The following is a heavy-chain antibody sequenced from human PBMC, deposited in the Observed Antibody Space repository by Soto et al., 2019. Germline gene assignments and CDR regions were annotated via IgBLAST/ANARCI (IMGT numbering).Heavy chain of an antibody. J-gene: IGHJ5*02. Sequence: SETLSLTCTVSGGSISSGGYYWSWIRQHPGKGLEWIGYIYYSGSTYYNPSLKSRVTISVDTSKNQFSLKLSSVTAADTAVYYCTRGPLPLGWFDPWGQGTLVTVSS. CDR3: TRGPLPLGWFDP. D-gene: IGHD3-10*01. V-gene: IGHV4-31*08. CDR2: IYYSGST. CDR1: GGSISSGGYY.